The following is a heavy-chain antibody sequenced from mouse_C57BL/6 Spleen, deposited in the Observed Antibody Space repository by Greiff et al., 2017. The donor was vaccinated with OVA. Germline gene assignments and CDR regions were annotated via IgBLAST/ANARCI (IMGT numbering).Heavy chain of an antibody. V-gene: IGHV1-72*01. CDR3: ARSLITTVVDGYFDV. J-gene: IGHJ1*03. Sequence: QVQLQQPGAELVKPGASVKLSCKASGYTFTSYWMHWVKQRPGRGLEWIGRIDPNSGGTKYNEKFKSKATLTVDKPSSTAYMQLSSLTSEDSAVYYCARSLITTVVDGYFDVWGTGTTVTVSS. CDR2: IDPNSGGT. CDR1: GYTFTSYW. D-gene: IGHD1-1*01.